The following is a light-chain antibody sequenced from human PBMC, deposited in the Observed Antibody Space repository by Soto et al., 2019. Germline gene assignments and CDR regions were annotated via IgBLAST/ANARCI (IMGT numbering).Light chain of an antibody. CDR1: QSISTW. CDR3: QQYDTYPLS. V-gene: IGKV1-5*01. CDR2: DAS. Sequence: DMQMTQSPSTLSASVGDRVTITCRASQSISTWLAWYQQKPGKAPDLLIYDASSLQTGVPSSFSGSGAGTEFTLTITSLKPDDFATYYCQQYDTYPLSLGGGTKVDIK. J-gene: IGKJ4*01.